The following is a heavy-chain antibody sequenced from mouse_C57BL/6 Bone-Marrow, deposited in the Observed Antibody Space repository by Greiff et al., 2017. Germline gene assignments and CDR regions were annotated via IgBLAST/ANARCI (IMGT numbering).Heavy chain of an antibody. J-gene: IGHJ4*01. CDR1: GFNIKDAY. CDR3: KGYAMDY. CDR2: IDPANGDT. Sequence: EVQLQQSGAELVRPGASVKLSCPASGFNIKDAYMHWVKQRPEQGLEWIGWIDPANGDTEYASKFQGKATITADTSSNTAYLQLSSLTSEDTAVYYCKGYAMDYWGQGTSVTVSS. V-gene: IGHV14-4*01.